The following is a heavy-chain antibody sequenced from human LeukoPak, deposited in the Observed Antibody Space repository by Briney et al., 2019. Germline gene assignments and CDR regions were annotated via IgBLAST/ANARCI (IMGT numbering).Heavy chain of an antibody. CDR2: ISSSGSTI. D-gene: IGHD4-17*01. V-gene: IGHV3-11*04. J-gene: IGHJ6*03. CDR3: ARIPTTVTTVLYYYYYYMDV. CDR1: GFTFSDYY. Sequence: GGSLRLSCAASGFTFSDYYMSWIRRAPGKGLEWVSYISSSGSTIYYADSVKGRFTISRDNAKNSLYLQMNSLRAEDTAVYYCARIPTTVTTVLYYYYYYMDVWGKGTTVTVSS.